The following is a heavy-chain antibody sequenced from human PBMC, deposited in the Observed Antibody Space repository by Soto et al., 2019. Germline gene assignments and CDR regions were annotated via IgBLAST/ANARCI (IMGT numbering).Heavy chain of an antibody. D-gene: IGHD5-12*01. CDR1: GGSISSGDYY. Sequence: SETLSLTCTVSGGSISSGDYYWSWIRQPPGKGLEWIGYIYYSGSTYYNPSLKSRVTISVDTSKNQFSLKLSSVTAADTAVYYCARDREGAYSGYDITWGQGTMVSVSS. CDR2: IYYSGST. CDR3: ARDREGAYSGYDIT. V-gene: IGHV4-30-4*01. J-gene: IGHJ5*02.